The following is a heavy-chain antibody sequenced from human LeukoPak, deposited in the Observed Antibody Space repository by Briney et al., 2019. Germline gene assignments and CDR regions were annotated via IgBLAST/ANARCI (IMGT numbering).Heavy chain of an antibody. Sequence: GESLKISCKGSGYSFTNYWIGWSRQMPGKGLEWMGILYPGDSDTRYSPSFQGQVTISADRSISTAYLQWSSLKASDTAMYYCARHAYSSYYYYYMDVWGRGTTVTVSS. J-gene: IGHJ6*03. V-gene: IGHV5-51*01. CDR3: ARHAYSSYYYYYMDV. D-gene: IGHD5-18*01. CDR1: GYSFTNYW. CDR2: LYPGDSDT.